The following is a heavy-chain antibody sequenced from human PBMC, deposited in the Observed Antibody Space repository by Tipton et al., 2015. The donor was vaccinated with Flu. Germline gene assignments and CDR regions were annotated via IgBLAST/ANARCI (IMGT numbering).Heavy chain of an antibody. CDR1: GYSISTGHY. D-gene: IGHD4-11*01. CDR2: MYHSGRT. Sequence: TLSLTCAVSGYSISTGHYWAWIRQPPRKGLEWIGVMYHSGRTYHNPSLQSRLTISVDTSKNQVSLKLDSVTAADTAVYFCARRDFSNYVSEPRNWFDFWGQGTLVTVSS. J-gene: IGHJ5*01. V-gene: IGHV4-38-2*01. CDR3: ARRDFSNYVSEPRNWFDF.